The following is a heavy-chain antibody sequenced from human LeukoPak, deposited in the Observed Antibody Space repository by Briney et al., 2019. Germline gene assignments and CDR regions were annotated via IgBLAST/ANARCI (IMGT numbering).Heavy chain of an antibody. D-gene: IGHD3-22*01. J-gene: IGHJ4*02. CDR2: IRYDGSNK. V-gene: IGHV3-30*02. Sequence: PGGSLRLSCAASGFTFSSYGMHWVRQAPGKGLEWVAFIRYDGSNKYYADSVKGRFTISRDNSKNTLYLQMNSLRSEDTAVYYCASGYDYEDDYWGQGTLVTVSS. CDR3: ASGYDYEDDY. CDR1: GFTFSSYG.